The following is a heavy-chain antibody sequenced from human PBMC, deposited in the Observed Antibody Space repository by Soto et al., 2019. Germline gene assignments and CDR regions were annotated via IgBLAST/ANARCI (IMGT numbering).Heavy chain of an antibody. J-gene: IGHJ6*02. V-gene: IGHV4-30-4*01. CDR3: AKDFLQDWGQDYYYGMDV. CDR2: IYYTGIT. Sequence: PSETLSLTCTVSGASIISGEHYWSWIRQAPGKGLEWIGLIYYTGITDYNPSLKSRVAISLDTSKNQFSLRLRAEDTAVYYCAKDFLQDWGQDYYYGMDVWGQGTTVTVSS. CDR1: GASIISGEHY. D-gene: IGHD7-27*01.